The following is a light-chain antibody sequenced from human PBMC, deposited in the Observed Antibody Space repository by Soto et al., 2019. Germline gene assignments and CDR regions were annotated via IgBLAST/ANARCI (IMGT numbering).Light chain of an antibody. Sequence: QSVRTQPPSTSGTAGQRVTISCSGISSNIGSESVNWYQQLPGTAPKLLIYSYNQRPSGVPDRFSGSESGTSASLAISGLQSEDEADYICAAWDDRLNGYVFGLGTKVTVL. J-gene: IGLJ1*01. CDR3: AAWDDRLNGYV. V-gene: IGLV1-44*01. CDR2: SYN. CDR1: SSNIGSES.